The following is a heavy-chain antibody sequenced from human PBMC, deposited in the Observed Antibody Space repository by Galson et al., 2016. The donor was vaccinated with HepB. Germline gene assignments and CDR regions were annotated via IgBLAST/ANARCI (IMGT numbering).Heavy chain of an antibody. CDR1: GDSIRSSSYY. Sequence: TLSLTCTVSGDSIRSSSYYWSWIRQRPGTGLEWIGYIYYTGTTYYNPSLKSRLNISFDTSRTHFSLNLTSVTAADTAIYYCARDKRRGVAAGTGFDPWGQGTLVTVSS. J-gene: IGHJ5*02. D-gene: IGHD6-13*01. V-gene: IGHV4-31*03. CDR2: IYYTGTT. CDR3: ARDKRRGVAAGTGFDP.